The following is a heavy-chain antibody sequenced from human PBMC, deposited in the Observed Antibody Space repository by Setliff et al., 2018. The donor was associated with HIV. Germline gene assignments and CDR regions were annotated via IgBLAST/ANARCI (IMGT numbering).Heavy chain of an antibody. CDR3: ARETYYYDNPQYYYYYMDV. J-gene: IGHJ6*03. CDR2: IYTSGST. Sequence: SETLSLTCTVSGGSISSGSYYWSWIRQPAGKGLEWIGRIYTSGSTNYNPSLKSRVTISVDTSKNQISLKLRSVTAADTAVYYCARETYYYDNPQYYYYYMDVWGKGTTVTVSS. V-gene: IGHV4-61*02. CDR1: GGSISSGSYY. D-gene: IGHD3-22*01.